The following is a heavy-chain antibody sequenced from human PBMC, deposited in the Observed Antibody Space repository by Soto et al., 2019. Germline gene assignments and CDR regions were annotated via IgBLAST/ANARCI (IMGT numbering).Heavy chain of an antibody. D-gene: IGHD3-10*01. CDR1: GGSISSGGYY. J-gene: IGHJ6*02. V-gene: IGHV4-31*03. Sequence: SETLSLTCTVSGGSISSGGYYWSWIRQHPGKGLEWIGYIYYSGSTYYNPSLKSRVTISVDTSKNQFSLKLSSVTAADTAVYYCARAITMVRGVMAPYYYYRMAVWGQGTTVTVSS. CDR3: ARAITMVRGVMAPYYYYRMAV. CDR2: IYYSGST.